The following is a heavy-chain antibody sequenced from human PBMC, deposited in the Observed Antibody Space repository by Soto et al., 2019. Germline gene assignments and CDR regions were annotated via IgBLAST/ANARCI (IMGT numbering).Heavy chain of an antibody. Sequence: QVQLVQSGAEVKKPGSSVKVSCKASGGTFSSYTISWVRQAPGQGLEWMGRIIPILGIANYAQKFQGRVTITADKLTRKAYMVLTSRRSKDRAVYYCTKIPATVVVINYGLDVWGQGTTVNVSS. D-gene: IGHD2-15*01. V-gene: IGHV1-69*02. CDR2: IIPILGIA. CDR1: GGTFSSYT. CDR3: TKIPATVVVINYGLDV. J-gene: IGHJ6*02.